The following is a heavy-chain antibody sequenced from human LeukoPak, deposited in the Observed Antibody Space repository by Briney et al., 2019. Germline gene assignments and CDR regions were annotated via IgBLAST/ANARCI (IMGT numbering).Heavy chain of an antibody. CDR1: GFTFSSYA. D-gene: IGHD3-22*01. CDR3: AKGGYYYDSSGYYY. Sequence: SLRLSCAASGFTFSSYAMHWVRQAPGKGPEWVSGISWNSGSIGYADSVKGRFTISRDNAKNSLYLQMNSLRAEDTALYYCAKGGYYYDSSGYYYWGQGTLVTVSS. V-gene: IGHV3-9*01. J-gene: IGHJ4*02. CDR2: ISWNSGSI.